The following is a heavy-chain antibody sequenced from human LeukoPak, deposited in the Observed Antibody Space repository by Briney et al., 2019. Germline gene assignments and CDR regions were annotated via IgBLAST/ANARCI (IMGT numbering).Heavy chain of an antibody. V-gene: IGHV1-18*01. J-gene: IGHJ6*03. D-gene: IGHD2-15*01. Sequence: ASVKVSCKASGYTFTSYGISWVRQAPGQGLEWMGWIGAYNGNTNYAQKFQGRVTMTRDTSISTAYMELSRLRSDDTAVYYCARESVVVVAATDYYYYYMDVWGKGTTVTVSS. CDR2: IGAYNGNT. CDR1: GYTFTSYG. CDR3: ARESVVVVAATDYYYYYMDV.